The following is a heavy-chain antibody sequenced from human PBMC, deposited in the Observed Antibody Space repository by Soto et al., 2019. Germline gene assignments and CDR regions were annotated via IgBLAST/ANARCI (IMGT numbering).Heavy chain of an antibody. D-gene: IGHD4-17*01. V-gene: IGHV3-30-3*01. CDR2: ISYDGSNK. CDR1: GFTFSSYA. CDR3: ARVGTVTMNDY. Sequence: QVQLVESGGGVVQPGRSLRLSCAASGFTFSSYAMHWVRQAPGKGLEWVAVISYDGSNKYYADSVKGRFTISRDNSKNPLYLQMNSLRAEDTAVYYCARVGTVTMNDYWGQGTLVTVSS. J-gene: IGHJ4*02.